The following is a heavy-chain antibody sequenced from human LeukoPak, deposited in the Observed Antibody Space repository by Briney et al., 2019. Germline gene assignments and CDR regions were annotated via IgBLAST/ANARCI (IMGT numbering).Heavy chain of an antibody. CDR3: ARDLFPINWFES. Sequence: SETLSLTCSVSGGSVTKYYWHWIRQAPGKGLEWIGFIFHTGITNYNPSLKSRVTISVDTSKNQFSLKLTSVTAADTAVYFCARDLFPINWFESWGQGTLVTVSS. J-gene: IGHJ5*01. D-gene: IGHD2-2*02. CDR2: IFHTGIT. CDR1: GGSVTKYY. V-gene: IGHV4-59*02.